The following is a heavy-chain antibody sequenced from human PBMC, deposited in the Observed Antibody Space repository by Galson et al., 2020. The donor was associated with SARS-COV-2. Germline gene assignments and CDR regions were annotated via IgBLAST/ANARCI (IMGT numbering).Heavy chain of an antibody. V-gene: IGHV4-39*01. J-gene: IGHJ4*02. CDR2: IYYSGST. CDR1: GGSISSSSYY. Sequence: SQTLSLTCTVSGGSISSSSYYWGWIRQPPGKGLEWIGSIYYSGSTYYNPSLKSRVTISVDTSKNQFSLKLSSVTAADTAVYYCARQLAGYCSGGSCYSGLRFDYWGQGTLVTVSS. CDR3: ARQLAGYCSGGSCYSGLRFDY. D-gene: IGHD2-15*01.